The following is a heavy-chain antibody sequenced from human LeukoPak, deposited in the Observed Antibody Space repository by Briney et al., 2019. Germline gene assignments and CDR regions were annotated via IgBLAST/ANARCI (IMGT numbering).Heavy chain of an antibody. V-gene: IGHV3-30*18. CDR3: AKGYFDWLAPLEY. Sequence: LSLTCAVYGGSFSGYYWSWVRQAPGKGLEWVAVISYDGSNKYYADSVKGRFTISRDNSKNTLYLQMNSLRAEDTAVYYCAKGYFDWLAPLEYWGQGTLVTVSS. CDR2: ISYDGSNK. J-gene: IGHJ4*02. CDR1: GGSFSGYY. D-gene: IGHD3-9*01.